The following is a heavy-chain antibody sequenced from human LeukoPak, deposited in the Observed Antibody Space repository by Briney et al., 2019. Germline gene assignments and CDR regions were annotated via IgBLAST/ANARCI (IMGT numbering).Heavy chain of an antibody. CDR3: ARGRRWAAAEIVY. D-gene: IGHD6-13*01. V-gene: IGHV3-30*02. Sequence: GGSLRLSCAASGFTFSSYGMHWVRQAPGKGLEWVAFIRYDGSNKYYADSVKGRFTISRDNSKNTLYLQMNSLRAEDTAVYYCARGRRWAAAEIVYWGQGTLVTVSS. J-gene: IGHJ4*02. CDR1: GFTFSSYG. CDR2: IRYDGSNK.